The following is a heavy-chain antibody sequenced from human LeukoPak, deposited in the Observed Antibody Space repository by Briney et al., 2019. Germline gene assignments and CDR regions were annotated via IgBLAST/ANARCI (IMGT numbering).Heavy chain of an antibody. D-gene: IGHD1-26*01. J-gene: IGHJ4*02. Sequence: SETLSLTCTVSGDSISSSYRTWIRQPAGKGLEWIGYIDNSGSTIYNPYLKSRVTMSRDTSKNQFSLKLTSVTAADTALYYCARGGGDFDFWGQGISVTVSS. V-gene: IGHV4-59*01. CDR2: IDNSGST. CDR3: ARGGGDFDF. CDR1: GDSISSSY.